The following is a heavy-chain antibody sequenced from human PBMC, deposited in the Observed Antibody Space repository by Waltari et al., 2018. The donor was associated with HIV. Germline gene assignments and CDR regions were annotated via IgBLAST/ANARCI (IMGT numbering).Heavy chain of an antibody. CDR3: ASEGYSSGWSRDY. CDR1: GFTFSSYW. D-gene: IGHD6-19*01. CDR2: IKQDGSDK. Sequence: EVQLVESGGGLVQPGGSLRLSCAASGFTFSSYWMSWVRQAPGKGREWVANIKQDGSDKYYVDSVKGRFTISRDNGKNSLYLQMNSLRAEDTAVYYCASEGYSSGWSRDYWGQGTLVTVSS. V-gene: IGHV3-7*01. J-gene: IGHJ4*02.